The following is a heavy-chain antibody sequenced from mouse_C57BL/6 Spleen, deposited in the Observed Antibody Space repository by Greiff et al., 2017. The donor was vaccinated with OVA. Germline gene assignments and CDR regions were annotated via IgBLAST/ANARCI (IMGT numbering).Heavy chain of an antibody. V-gene: IGHV1-69*01. CDR2: IDPSDSYT. J-gene: IGHJ4*01. CDR1: GYTFTSYW. Sequence: QVQLQQPGAELVMPGASVKLSCKASGYTFTSYWMHWVKQRPGQGLEWIGEIDPSDSYTNYNQQFKGKSTLTVDKSSSTAYMQLSSLTSEDSAVYYCARTGYGSYYAMDYWGQGTSVTVSS. CDR3: ARTGYGSYYAMDY. D-gene: IGHD2-10*02.